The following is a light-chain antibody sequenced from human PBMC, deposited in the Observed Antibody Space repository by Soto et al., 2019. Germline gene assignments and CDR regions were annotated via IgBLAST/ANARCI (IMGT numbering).Light chain of an antibody. CDR3: QQSYSTPPT. Sequence: DIQMTQSPSSLSASVGDRVTITCRASQSISSYLNWYQQKPGKDPKLLIYAASSLQSGVPSRFSGSVSGTDFTLTISSLQPEDFVTYYCQQSYSTPPTFGQGTKVEIK. V-gene: IGKV1-39*01. J-gene: IGKJ1*01. CDR1: QSISSY. CDR2: AAS.